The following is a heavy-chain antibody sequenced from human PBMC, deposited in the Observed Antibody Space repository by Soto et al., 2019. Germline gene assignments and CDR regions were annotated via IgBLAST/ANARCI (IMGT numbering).Heavy chain of an antibody. Sequence: QVQLQESGPGLVKPSQTLSLTCTVSGGSISSGGYYWTWIRQHPGKGLEWIGYNYYSGITYYNPSPKSRVTISLDTSKNQFSLKLSSVTAADTAVYYCARGSSIAGLDYGMDVWGQGTTVTVS. J-gene: IGHJ6*02. V-gene: IGHV4-31*03. CDR2: NYYSGIT. CDR3: ARGSSIAGLDYGMDV. D-gene: IGHD6-6*01. CDR1: GGSISSGGYY.